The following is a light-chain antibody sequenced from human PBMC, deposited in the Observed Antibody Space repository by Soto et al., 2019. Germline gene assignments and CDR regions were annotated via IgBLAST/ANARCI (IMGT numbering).Light chain of an antibody. CDR1: SSNIGAGYD. CDR3: SSYTTSGSFVV. Sequence: QPVLTQPPSVSGAPGQRVTISCTGSSSNIGAGYDVHWYQQLPGTAPKLLIYGNSNRPSGVPDRFSGSKSGNTASLTISGLQAGDEATYYCSSYTTSGSFVVFGGGTKLTVL. V-gene: IGLV1-40*01. J-gene: IGLJ2*01. CDR2: GNS.